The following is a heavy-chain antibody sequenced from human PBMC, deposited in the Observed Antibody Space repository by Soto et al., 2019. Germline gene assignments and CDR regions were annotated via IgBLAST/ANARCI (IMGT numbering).Heavy chain of an antibody. CDR1: GYTFTSYG. CDR3: ARDLGYSSAVSSVFAY. CDR2: ISAYNGNT. J-gene: IGHJ4*02. V-gene: IGHV1-18*01. Sequence: GASVKVSCKASGYTFTSYGISWVRQAPGQGLEWMGWISAYNGNTNYAQKLQGRVTMTTDTSTSTAYMELRSLRSDDTAVYYCARDLGYSSAVSSVFAYWGQGTLVTVSS. D-gene: IGHD6-19*01.